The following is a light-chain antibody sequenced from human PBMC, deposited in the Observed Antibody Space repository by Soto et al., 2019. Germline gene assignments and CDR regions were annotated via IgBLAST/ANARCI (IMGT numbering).Light chain of an antibody. V-gene: IGKV3-20*01. CDR1: QSVSSSY. J-gene: IGKJ1*01. Sequence: EIVLTQSPGTLSLSPGERATLSCRASQSVSSSYLAWYQQKPGQAPRLLIYGASSMATGIPDRFSGSGSGTDFTLTISRLEPGDFAVYYCQQYGSSPVTFGQGTKVDIK. CDR3: QQYGSSPVT. CDR2: GAS.